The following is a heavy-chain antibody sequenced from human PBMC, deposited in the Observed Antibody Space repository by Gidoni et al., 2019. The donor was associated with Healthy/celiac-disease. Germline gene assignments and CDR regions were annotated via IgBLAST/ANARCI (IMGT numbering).Heavy chain of an antibody. CDR3: ARSGLRKYYDILTGYPPDYYYYGMDV. D-gene: IGHD3-9*01. V-gene: IGHV3-30-3*01. J-gene: IGHJ6*02. CDR2: ISYDGSNK. CDR1: GFTFSSYA. Sequence: QVQLVESGGGVVQPGRSLRLSCAASGFTFSSYAMHWVRQVPGKGLEWVAVISYDGSNKYYADSVKGRFTISRDNSKNTLYLQMNSLRAEDTAVYYCARSGLRKYYDILTGYPPDYYYYGMDVWGQGTTVTVSS.